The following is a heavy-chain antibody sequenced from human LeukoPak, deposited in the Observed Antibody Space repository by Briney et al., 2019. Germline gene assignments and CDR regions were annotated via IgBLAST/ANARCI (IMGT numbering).Heavy chain of an antibody. J-gene: IGHJ4*02. V-gene: IGHV1-18*01. Sequence: ASVKVSCKASGYTFTSYGISWVRQAPGQGLEWMGWISASNGNTNYAQKLQGKVTMTTDTSTSTAYMELRSLRSDDTAVYYCARSYYDFWSGYPNFDYWGQGTLVSVSS. D-gene: IGHD3-3*01. CDR1: GYTFTSYG. CDR2: ISASNGNT. CDR3: ARSYYDFWSGYPNFDY.